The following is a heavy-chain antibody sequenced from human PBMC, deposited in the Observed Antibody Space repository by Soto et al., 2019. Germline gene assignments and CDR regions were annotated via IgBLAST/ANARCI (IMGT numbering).Heavy chain of an antibody. CDR3: ARRGYCSSTSCYKEGYYYYGMDV. Sequence: SETLSLTCAVYGGSFSGYYWSWIRQPPGKGLEWIGEINHSGSTSDNPSLKSRVTISVDTSKNRFSLKRSSLTAADTAVYYCARRGYCSSTSCYKEGYYYYGMDVWGQGTTVTVSS. V-gene: IGHV4-34*01. CDR2: INHSGST. J-gene: IGHJ6*02. D-gene: IGHD2-2*02. CDR1: GGSFSGYY.